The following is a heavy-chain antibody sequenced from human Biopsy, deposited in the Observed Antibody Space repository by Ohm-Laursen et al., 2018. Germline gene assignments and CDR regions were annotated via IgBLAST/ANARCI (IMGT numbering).Heavy chain of an antibody. CDR2: IVPILGHL. D-gene: IGHD3-3*01. V-gene: IGHV1-69*04. Sequence: SLVKVSCKASGGPSTNYAFSWVRQAPGQGLEWVGRIVPILGHLNYAQRFQGRVSITADKSTSYVYMELSRLTSGDTAVYYCAADADGYYTEFDYWGPGTLVTVSS. CDR3: AADADGYYTEFDY. J-gene: IGHJ4*02. CDR1: GGPSTNYA.